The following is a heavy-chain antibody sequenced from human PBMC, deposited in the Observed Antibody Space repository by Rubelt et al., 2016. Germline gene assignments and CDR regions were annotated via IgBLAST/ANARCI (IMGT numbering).Heavy chain of an antibody. D-gene: IGHD6-19*01. V-gene: IGHV4-59*08. CDR3: ARSGEQWDALDY. CDR1: GGSINSYY. Sequence: QVQLQESGPGLVKPSETLSLTCTVSGGSINSYYWSWIRQPPGKGLEWIGHIYYSGSTNYYPTLKRRVGISVDTSKNQFSLKLDTVTAAETAVYYCARSGEQWDALDYWGQGTLVTVSS. CDR2: IYYSGST. J-gene: IGHJ4*02.